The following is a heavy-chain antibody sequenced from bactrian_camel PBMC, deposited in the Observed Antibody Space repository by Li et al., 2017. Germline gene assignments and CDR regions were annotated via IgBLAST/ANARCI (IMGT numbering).Heavy chain of an antibody. J-gene: IGHJ6*01. V-gene: IGHV3S53*01. Sequence: HVQLVESGGGSVQAGGSLRLSCATSRDTYSGNCMGWFRQAPGKEREGVAATFTGSGGTHYSDSVKGRFTISQDSAKRTVSLQMNSLNPDDTAMYYCSAERFRPIDCGSALIDVNFGYWGKGTQVTVS. CDR2: TFTGSGGT. CDR1: RDTYSGNC. CDR3: SAERFRPIDCGSALIDVNFGY. D-gene: IGHD1*01.